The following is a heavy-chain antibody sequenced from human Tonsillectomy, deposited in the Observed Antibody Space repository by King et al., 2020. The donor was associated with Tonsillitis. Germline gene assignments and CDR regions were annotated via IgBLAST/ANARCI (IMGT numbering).Heavy chain of an antibody. J-gene: IGHJ5*02. CDR1: GLTFSSYS. CDR2: ISSSSSYI. D-gene: IGHD6-13*01. V-gene: IGHV3-21*01. CDR3: VGAQQRGFVP. Sequence: VQLVESGGGLVKPGGSLRVSCVASGLTFSSYSMNWVRQAPGQGLEWVSSISSSSSYIYYADSVKGRFTISRDNAKNSLYLQMNSLRAEDTAVYYCVGAQQRGFVPWGQGTLVTVSS.